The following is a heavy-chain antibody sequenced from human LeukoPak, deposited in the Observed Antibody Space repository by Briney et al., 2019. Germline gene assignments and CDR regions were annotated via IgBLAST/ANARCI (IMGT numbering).Heavy chain of an antibody. CDR1: GYTFTSYG. CDR2: ISAYNGNT. J-gene: IGHJ4*02. V-gene: IGHV1-18*01. D-gene: IGHD3-22*01. Sequence: EASVKVSCKASGYTFTSYGISWVRQAPGQGLEWMGWISAYNGNTNYAQKLQGRVTMTTDTSTSTAYMELRSLRSDDTAVYYCAIYDNSGYFDYWGQGTLITVSS. CDR3: AIYDNSGYFDY.